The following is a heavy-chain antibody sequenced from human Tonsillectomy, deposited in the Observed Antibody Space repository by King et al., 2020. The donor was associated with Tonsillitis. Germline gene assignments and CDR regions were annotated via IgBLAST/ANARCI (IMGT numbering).Heavy chain of an antibody. CDR3: AREAPTGVVMPYFDY. CDR2: IYYSGST. Sequence: VQLQESGPGLVKPSETLSLTCTVSGGSISSYYWSWIRQPPGKGLEWIGYIYYSGSTNYNPSLKSRVTISVDTSKNQFSLKLSSVTAADTAVYYCAREAPTGVVMPYFDYWGQGTLVTVSS. CDR1: GGSISSYY. J-gene: IGHJ4*02. D-gene: IGHD3-3*01. V-gene: IGHV4-59*01.